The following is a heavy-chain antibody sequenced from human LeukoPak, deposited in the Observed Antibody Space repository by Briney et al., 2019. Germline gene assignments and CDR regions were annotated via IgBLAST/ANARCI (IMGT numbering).Heavy chain of an antibody. V-gene: IGHV1-69*01. D-gene: IGHD1-26*01. CDR3: AQFQWELRGFDY. CDR1: GGTFSSYA. Sequence: SVKVSCKASGGTFSSYAISWVRQAPGQGLEWMGGIIPIFGTANYAQKFQGRVTITADESTSTAYMELSGLRSEDTAVYYCAQFQWELRGFDYWGQGTLVTVSS. J-gene: IGHJ4*02. CDR2: IIPIFGTA.